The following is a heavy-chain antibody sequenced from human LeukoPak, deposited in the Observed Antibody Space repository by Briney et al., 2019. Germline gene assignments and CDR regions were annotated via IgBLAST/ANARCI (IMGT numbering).Heavy chain of an antibody. V-gene: IGHV4-34*01. Sequence: KPSETLSLTCAVSGGSFSGYYWTWIRQPPGKGLEWIGEINHSGSAYYNPSLMSRVTISLDTSKNHFSLNLSSVTAADTAVYYCARGQGTVTTHWGQGTLVTVSS. D-gene: IGHD4-11*01. CDR2: INHSGSA. J-gene: IGHJ4*02. CDR1: GGSFSGYY. CDR3: ARGQGTVTTH.